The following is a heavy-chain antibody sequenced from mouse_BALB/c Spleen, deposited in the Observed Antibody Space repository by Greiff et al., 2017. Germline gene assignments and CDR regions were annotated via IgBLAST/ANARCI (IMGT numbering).Heavy chain of an antibody. V-gene: IGHV7-3*02. CDR3: ARDGNFDV. CDR2: IRNKANGYTT. Sequence: EVQVVESGGGLVQPGGSLRLSCATSGFTFTDYYMSWVRQPPGKALEWLGFIRNKANGYTTEYSASVKGRFTISRDNSQSILYLQMNTLRAEDSATYYCARDGNFDVWGAGTTVTVSS. CDR1: GFTFTDYY. J-gene: IGHJ1*01.